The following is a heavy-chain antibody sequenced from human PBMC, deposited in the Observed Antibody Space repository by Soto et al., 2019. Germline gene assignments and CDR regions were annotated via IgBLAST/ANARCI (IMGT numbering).Heavy chain of an antibody. CDR1: GFTFKNYA. V-gene: IGHV3-30*03. J-gene: IGHJ6*02. CDR2: ISFDGEKT. D-gene: IGHD5-12*01. CDR3: AREDDYNYRYFYYGLDV. Sequence: GGSLRLSCAASGFTFKNYALHWVRQAPGKGLEWVAVISFDGEKTYYADSVKGRFTISRDNFRNTLSLQMNNLRIADAGVYFCAREDDYNYRYFYYGLDVWGQGTTVTVSS.